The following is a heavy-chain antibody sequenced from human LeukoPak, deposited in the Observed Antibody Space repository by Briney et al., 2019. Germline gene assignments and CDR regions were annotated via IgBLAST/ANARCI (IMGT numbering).Heavy chain of an antibody. CDR1: GYTFTSYG. J-gene: IGHJ5*02. Sequence: ASVKVSCKASGYTFTSYGISWVRQAPGQGLEWMGWISAYNGNTNYAQKLQGRVTMTTDTSTSTACMELRSLRSDDTAVYYCARAVPAEHWFDPWGQGTLVTVSS. D-gene: IGHD2-2*01. CDR2: ISAYNGNT. CDR3: ARAVPAEHWFDP. V-gene: IGHV1-18*01.